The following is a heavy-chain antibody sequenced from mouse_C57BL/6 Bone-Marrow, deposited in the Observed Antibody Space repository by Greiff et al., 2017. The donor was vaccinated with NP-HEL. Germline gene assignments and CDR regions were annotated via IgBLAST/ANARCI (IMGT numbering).Heavy chain of an antibody. CDR2: ISYSGST. V-gene: IGHV3-8*01. D-gene: IGHD1-1*01. Sequence: EVQLVESGPGLAKPSQTLSLTCSVTGYSITSDYWNWIRKFPGNKLEYMGYISYSGSTYYNPSLKSRISITRDTSKNQYYLQLNSVTTEDTATYYCARSYYGSSYVWYFDVWGTGTTVTVSS. CDR1: GYSITSDY. J-gene: IGHJ1*03. CDR3: ARSYYGSSYVWYFDV.